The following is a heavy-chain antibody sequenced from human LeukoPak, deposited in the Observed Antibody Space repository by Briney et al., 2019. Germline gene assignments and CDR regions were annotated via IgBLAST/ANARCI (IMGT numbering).Heavy chain of an antibody. CDR2: IYYSGST. CDR1: GGSISSYY. D-gene: IGHD3-9*01. Sequence: SETLSLTCTVSGGSISSYYWSWIRQPPGKGLEWIGYIYYSGSTNYNPSLKSRVTISVDTSKNQFSLKLSSVTAADTAVYYCARDGGYYDILTGYSLDAFDIWGQGTMVTVSS. CDR3: ARDGGYYDILTGYSLDAFDI. J-gene: IGHJ3*02. V-gene: IGHV4-59*01.